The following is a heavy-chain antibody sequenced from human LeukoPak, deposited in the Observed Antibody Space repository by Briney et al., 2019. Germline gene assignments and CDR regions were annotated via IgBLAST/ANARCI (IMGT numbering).Heavy chain of an antibody. CDR3: AKTTMSRGILYHFDN. Sequence: PSETLSLTCTVSGGSISSYYWSWIRQPAGKGLEWIGRIYTSGSTNYNPSLKSRVTMSVDTSKNQFSLKLSSVTAADTAVYHCAKTTMSRGILYHFDNWGQGALVTVSS. J-gene: IGHJ4*02. CDR2: IYTSGST. D-gene: IGHD2/OR15-2a*01. V-gene: IGHV4-4*07. CDR1: GGSISSYY.